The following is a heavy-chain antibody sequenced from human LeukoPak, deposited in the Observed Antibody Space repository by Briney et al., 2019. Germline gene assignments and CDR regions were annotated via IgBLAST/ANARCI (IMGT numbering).Heavy chain of an antibody. CDR2: ISGSGGST. CDR1: GFTFSSYA. V-gene: IGHV3-23*01. CDR3: AKDQKQLGPYYGMDV. D-gene: IGHD6-6*01. J-gene: IGHJ6*02. Sequence: PGGSLRLSCAASGFTFSSYAMSWVRQAPGKGLEWVSAISGSGGSTYYADSVKGRFTISRDNSKNTLYLQMNSLGAEDTAVYYCAKDQKQLGPYYGMDVWGQGTTVTVSS.